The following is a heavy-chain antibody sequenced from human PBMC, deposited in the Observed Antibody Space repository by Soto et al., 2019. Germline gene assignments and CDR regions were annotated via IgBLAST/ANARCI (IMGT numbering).Heavy chain of an antibody. J-gene: IGHJ3*02. CDR2: ISGSGGST. CDR1: GFTFSSYA. Sequence: EVQLLESGGGLVQPGGSLRLSCAASGFTFSSYAMSWVRQAPGKGLEWVSAISGSGGSTYYADSVKGRFTISRDNSKNTLYLQMNSLRAEDTAVYYCAKVVGIAVAVVRKNDAFDIWGQGTMVTVSS. V-gene: IGHV3-23*01. CDR3: AKVVGIAVAVVRKNDAFDI. D-gene: IGHD6-19*01.